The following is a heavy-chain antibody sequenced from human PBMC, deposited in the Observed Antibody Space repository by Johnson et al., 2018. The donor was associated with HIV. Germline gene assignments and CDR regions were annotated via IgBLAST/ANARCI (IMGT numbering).Heavy chain of an antibody. CDR2: IYSGGST. J-gene: IGHJ3*02. V-gene: IGHV3-66*01. D-gene: IGHD6-13*01. Sequence: MQLVESGGGLVQPGGSLRLSCAASGFTVSSNYMSWVRQAPGKGLEWVSVIYSGGSTYYADSVKGRFTISRDNSKNTLYLQMNSLRAEDTAVYYCARGWQQRAFDIWGQGTMVTVYS. CDR3: ARGWQQRAFDI. CDR1: GFTVSSNY.